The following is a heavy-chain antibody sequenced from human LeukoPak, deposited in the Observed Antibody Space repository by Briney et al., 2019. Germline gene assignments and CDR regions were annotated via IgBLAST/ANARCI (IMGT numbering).Heavy chain of an antibody. V-gene: IGHV3-23*01. CDR2: ISGSGGST. Sequence: GGSLRLSCAASGFTFSSYAMSWVRQAPGKGLEWVSAISGSGGSTCYADSVKGRFTISRDNSKNTLYLQMNSLRAEDTAVHYCAKVLTLLGYCSSTSCYGPIDYWGQGTLVTVSS. D-gene: IGHD2-2*01. CDR1: GFTFSSYA. J-gene: IGHJ4*02. CDR3: AKVLTLLGYCSSTSCYGPIDY.